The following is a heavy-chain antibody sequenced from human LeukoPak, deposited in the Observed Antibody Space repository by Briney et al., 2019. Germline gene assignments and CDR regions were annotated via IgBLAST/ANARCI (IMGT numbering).Heavy chain of an antibody. CDR2: VSGSGRNT. CDR3: VKSRRVGANQRGLFDY. D-gene: IGHD1-26*01. Sequence: GGSLRLSCAASGFTFSSHGMHWVRQAPGKGLEWVSSVSGSGRNTFYPDSVEGRFTISRDNSKNTVYLQMNSLRADDTAVYYCVKSRRVGANQRGLFDYWGQGTLVTVSP. CDR1: GFTFSSHG. J-gene: IGHJ4*02. V-gene: IGHV3-23*01.